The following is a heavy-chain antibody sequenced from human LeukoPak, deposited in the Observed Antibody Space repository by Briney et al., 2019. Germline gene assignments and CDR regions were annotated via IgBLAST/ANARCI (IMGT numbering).Heavy chain of an antibody. V-gene: IGHV4-38-2*02. Sequence: SETLSLTCTVPGYSISSGYYWGWIRQPPGKGLEWIGSIYHSGSTYYNPSLKSRVTISVDTSKNQFSLKLSSVTAADTAVYYCARAVEDYDILTGYYTPQYFDYWGQGTLVTVSS. D-gene: IGHD3-9*01. CDR1: GYSISSGYY. CDR3: ARAVEDYDILTGYYTPQYFDY. J-gene: IGHJ4*02. CDR2: IYHSGST.